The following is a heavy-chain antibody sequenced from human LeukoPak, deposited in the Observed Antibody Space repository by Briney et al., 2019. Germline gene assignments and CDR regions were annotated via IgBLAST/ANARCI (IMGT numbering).Heavy chain of an antibody. CDR3: AKDTYDFWSGYYIPLSYYMDV. J-gene: IGHJ6*03. CDR2: ISGSGGST. CDR1: GFTFSSYA. D-gene: IGHD3-3*01. Sequence: GGSLRLSCAASGFTFSSYAMSWVRQAPGEGLEWVSAISGSGGSTYYADSVKGRFTISRDNSKNTLYLQMNSLRAEDTAVYYCAKDTYDFWSGYYIPLSYYMDVWGKGTTVTVSS. V-gene: IGHV3-23*01.